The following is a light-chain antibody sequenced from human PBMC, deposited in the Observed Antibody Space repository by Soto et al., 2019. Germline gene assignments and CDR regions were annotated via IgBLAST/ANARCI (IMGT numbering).Light chain of an antibody. CDR2: EVS. V-gene: IGLV2-14*01. CDR1: TSDVGGYNY. CDR3: SSYTSSGTLVV. Sequence: QSVLIQPASVSGSPGQSITISCTGTTSDVGGYNYVSWYQQHPGKAPKLMICEVSNRPSGVSNRFSGSKSGNTASLTISGLQAEDEADYYCSSYTSSGTLVVFGGGTKLTVL. J-gene: IGLJ2*01.